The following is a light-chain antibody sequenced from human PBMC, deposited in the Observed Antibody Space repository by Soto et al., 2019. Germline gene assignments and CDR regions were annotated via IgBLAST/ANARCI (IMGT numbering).Light chain of an antibody. CDR2: EDT. Sequence: QSVLTQPASVSGSPGQSITISCTGTKTDIGNYNLVSWYQRHPDKAPKLIIYEDTKRPSGISNRFSASKSGTTASLTISGLQAEDEADYHCSSFAPSRTVVFGTGTKVTVL. CDR3: SSFAPSRTVV. V-gene: IGLV2-23*01. CDR1: KTDIGNYNL. J-gene: IGLJ1*01.